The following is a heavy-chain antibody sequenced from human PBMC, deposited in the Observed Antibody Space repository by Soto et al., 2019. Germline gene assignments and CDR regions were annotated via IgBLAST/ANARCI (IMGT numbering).Heavy chain of an antibody. CDR3: AGASTLTVDCGSVSCPRMDV. J-gene: IGHJ6*02. CDR2: SLPIFGTA. V-gene: IGHV1-69*06. CDR1: GGTFSSYA. D-gene: IGHD2-2*01. Sequence: QVQLVQSGAEVKKPGSPVKVSCKASGGTFSSYAISWVRQAPGQGLEWMGGSLPIFGTANYARKFQGRVTLTADRSTSTAYMELSSLRSEEPAVYYWAGASTLTVDCGSVSCPRMDVWGQGTTVTVSS.